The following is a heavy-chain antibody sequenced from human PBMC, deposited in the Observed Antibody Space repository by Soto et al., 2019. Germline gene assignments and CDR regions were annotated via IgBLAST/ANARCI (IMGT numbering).Heavy chain of an antibody. CDR1: GGSISSSSYY. CDR3: ARVTVGAPIDY. D-gene: IGHD1-26*01. Sequence: QLQLQESGPGLVKPSETLSLTCTVSGGSISSSSYYWGWIRQPPGKGLEWIGSIYYSGSTYYNPSLKSRVTISVDTSKNQFSLKLSSVTAADTAVYYCARVTVGAPIDYWGQGTLVTVSS. J-gene: IGHJ4*02. V-gene: IGHV4-39*01. CDR2: IYYSGST.